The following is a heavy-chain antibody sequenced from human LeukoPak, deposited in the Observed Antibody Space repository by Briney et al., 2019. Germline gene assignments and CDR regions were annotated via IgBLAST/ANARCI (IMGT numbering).Heavy chain of an antibody. J-gene: IGHJ4*02. CDR2: ISRRRNT. CDR1: GGSFSGYY. CDR3: ARHGEYYFDY. Sequence: WETLSLTCAVYGGSFSGYYWSWIRQPPGKGLEWIGQISRRRNTNYNPSLKSRVTISVDTSKNQLSLTLSTVTAADTALYYCARHGEYYFDYWGQGTLVTVSS. V-gene: IGHV4-34*01. D-gene: IGHD3-10*01.